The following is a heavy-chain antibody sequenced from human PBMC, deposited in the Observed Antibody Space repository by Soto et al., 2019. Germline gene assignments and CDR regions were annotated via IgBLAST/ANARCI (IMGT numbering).Heavy chain of an antibody. Sequence: PSENLSLTCTVSGGSISSSSYYWGWIRQPPGKGLEWIGSIYYSGSTYYNPSLKSRVTISVDTSKNQFSLKLSSVTAADTAVYYCSKTRSYYCDVMYVWRQGTTDT. V-gene: IGHV4-39*01. CDR2: IYYSGST. J-gene: IGHJ6*01. CDR3: SKTRSYYCDVMYV. CDR1: GGSISSSSYY.